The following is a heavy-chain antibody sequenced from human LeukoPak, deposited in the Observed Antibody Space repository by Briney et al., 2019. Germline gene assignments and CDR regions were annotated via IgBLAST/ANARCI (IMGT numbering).Heavy chain of an antibody. CDR2: ISGSGGST. Sequence: PGGSLRLSCAASGFTFSSDAMSWVRQAPGKGLEWVSAISGSGGSTYYADSVKGRFTISRDNSKNTLYLQMNSLRAEDTAVYYCAKDLSAYCGGDCYPDYFDYWGQGTLVTVSS. CDR1: GFTFSSDA. D-gene: IGHD2-21*02. V-gene: IGHV3-23*01. CDR3: AKDLSAYCGGDCYPDYFDY. J-gene: IGHJ4*02.